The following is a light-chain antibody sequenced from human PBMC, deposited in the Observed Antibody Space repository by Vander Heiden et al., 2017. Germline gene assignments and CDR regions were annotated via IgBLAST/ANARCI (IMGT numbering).Light chain of an antibody. CDR3: QHYYRPPFT. J-gene: IGKJ3*01. CDR1: QSLLYSPHNKNY. CDR2: WAS. V-gene: IGKV4-1*01. Sequence: VITQSFDSLAVSLGERPPITCNSSQSLLYSPHNKNYLAWFQQKPGQPPKWLSYWASNRESGVPDRFSGSGSGTDFTLSNSSLQAEDVAIYYCQHYYRPPFTFGPGTKVDIK.